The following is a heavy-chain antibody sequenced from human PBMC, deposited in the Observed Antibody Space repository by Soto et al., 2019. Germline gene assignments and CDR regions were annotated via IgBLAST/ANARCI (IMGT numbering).Heavy chain of an antibody. Sequence: SETLSLTCVVSGFSISSGHYWGWIRQPPGKGLEWVASVYHSGSTSYNPSLKSRVSMSVDTSKNQFSLNLTSVTATDTAVYYCVRDRRWELRGFDPWGQGILVTVSS. J-gene: IGHJ5*02. CDR3: VRDRRWELRGFDP. CDR1: GFSISSGHY. CDR2: VYHSGST. D-gene: IGHD1-26*01. V-gene: IGHV4-38-2*02.